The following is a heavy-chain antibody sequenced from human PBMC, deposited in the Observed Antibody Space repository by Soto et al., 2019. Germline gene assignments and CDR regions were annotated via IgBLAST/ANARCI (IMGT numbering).Heavy chain of an antibody. CDR2: IYNDGTYS. CDR3: TRGHRQISTGTGAY. V-gene: IGHV3-74*01. Sequence: QPVVSLRLSCAASGFIFKMYWMHWVRQSPGKGLVWISRIYNDGTYSDYADSVRGRFTISRDNVNDTLYLQMNNLRAEDSGLYYCTRGHRQISTGTGAYWGQGNQGTVAS. D-gene: IGHD3-10*01. J-gene: IGHJ4*02. CDR1: GFIFKMYW.